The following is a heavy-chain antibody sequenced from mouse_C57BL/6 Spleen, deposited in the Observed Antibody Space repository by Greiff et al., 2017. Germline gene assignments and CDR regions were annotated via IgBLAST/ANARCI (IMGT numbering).Heavy chain of an antibody. V-gene: IGHV1-55*01. Sequence: VQLQQSGAELVKPGAPVRRSCRASASTFPSYWIPGLSRRLDQGLGWIGDIYPGSGSTNYNEKCKGKATLTVDKSASTAYMQLSSLTSEDSAVYYCVCVRPNKDYCDYWGQGTTLTVSS. CDR2: IYPGSGST. CDR3: VCVRPNKDYCDY. CDR1: ASTFPSYW. J-gene: IGHJ2*01. D-gene: IGHD5-2*01.